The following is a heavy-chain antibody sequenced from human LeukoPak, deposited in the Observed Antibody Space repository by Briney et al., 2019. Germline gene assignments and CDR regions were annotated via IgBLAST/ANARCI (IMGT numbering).Heavy chain of an antibody. J-gene: IGHJ4*02. V-gene: IGHV3-53*04. CDR3: ARDRSSGWFDY. CDR1: GFSVSTNY. CDR2: IYDGGDT. Sequence: GGSLRLSCTASGFSVSTNYMSWVRQAPGKGLEWVSLIYDGGDTFYSDSVKGRFTISRHNSKNTLYLQMNSLRAEDTALYYCARDRSSGWFDYWGQGTLATVSS. D-gene: IGHD6-19*01.